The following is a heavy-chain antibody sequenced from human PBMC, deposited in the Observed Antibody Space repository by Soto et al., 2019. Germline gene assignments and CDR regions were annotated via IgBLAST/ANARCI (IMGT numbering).Heavy chain of an antibody. CDR2: IIPIVETP. V-gene: IGHV1-69*06. D-gene: IGHD3-22*01. CDR3: ARLSRPNYYDTSGFFKDNGFDP. J-gene: IGHJ5*02. Sequence: QVQLVQSGAEVKKPGSSMKVSCKASGGTFNSYDINWVRQAPGQGLEWMGGIIPIVETPKYAQKFQGRVTITADKSTNTVYMELSSLRSEDTAMYYCARLSRPNYYDTSGFFKDNGFDPWGQGTLVTVSS. CDR1: GGTFNSYD.